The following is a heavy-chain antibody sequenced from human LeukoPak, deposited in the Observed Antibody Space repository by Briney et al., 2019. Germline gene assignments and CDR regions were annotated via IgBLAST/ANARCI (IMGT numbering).Heavy chain of an antibody. CDR2: IYHSGST. D-gene: IGHD6-6*01. V-gene: IGHV4-59*11. CDR1: GGSISSHY. J-gene: IGHJ6*03. CDR3: ARDLRKYSSSSSPYYYYMDV. Sequence: SETLSLTCTVSGGSISSHYWSWIRQPPGKGLEWIGYIYHSGSTNYNPSLKSRVTISVDTSRNQFSLKLSSVTAADTAVYYCARDLRKYSSSSSPYYYYMDVWGKGTTVTVSS.